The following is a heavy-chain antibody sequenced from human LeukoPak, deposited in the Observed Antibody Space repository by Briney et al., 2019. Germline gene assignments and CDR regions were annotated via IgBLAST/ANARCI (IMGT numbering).Heavy chain of an antibody. D-gene: IGHD2-2*01. CDR3: GRGGYCNSTTCYFNDWSDP. J-gene: IGHJ5*02. Sequence: GGSLRLSCAASGFTFSDYYMSWIRQAPGKGLEWVSYISSSGNTIYYANSVKGRFTISRDNTKNSLYLQMNSLRAEDTAVYYCGRGGYCNSTTCYFNDWSDPWGQGTLVTVSS. CDR1: GFTFSDYY. V-gene: IGHV3-11*01. CDR2: ISSSGNTI.